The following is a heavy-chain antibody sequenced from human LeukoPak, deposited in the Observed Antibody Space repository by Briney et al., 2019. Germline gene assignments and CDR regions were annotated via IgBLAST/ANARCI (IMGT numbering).Heavy chain of an antibody. J-gene: IGHJ5*02. V-gene: IGHV3-74*01. D-gene: IGHD6-13*01. Sequence: GGSLRLSCAASGFTFSNYWMHWVRQAPGKGLVWVSRINSDGSSKSYVDSVKGRFTISRDNAKSTLYLQMNSLRAEDTAVYYCARDGRSSWYQSWFDPWGQGTLVTVSS. CDR3: ARDGRSSWYQSWFDP. CDR2: INSDGSSK. CDR1: GFTFSNYW.